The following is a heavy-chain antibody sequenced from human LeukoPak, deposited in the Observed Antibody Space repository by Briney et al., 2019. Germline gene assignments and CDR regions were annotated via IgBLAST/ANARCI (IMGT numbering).Heavy chain of an antibody. D-gene: IGHD7-27*01. CDR2: ISSIRNYI. CDR3: ARKFLTGRLIDY. J-gene: IGHJ4*02. V-gene: IGHV3-21*01. Sequence: GGSLRLSCAASKFTFSDYSMSWVRQAPGKGLEWVSSISSIRNYIYYADSVKGRFTVSRDNAKNSLYLQMNSLGAEDTAVYYCARKFLTGRLIDYWGQGTLVTVSS. CDR1: KFTFSDYS.